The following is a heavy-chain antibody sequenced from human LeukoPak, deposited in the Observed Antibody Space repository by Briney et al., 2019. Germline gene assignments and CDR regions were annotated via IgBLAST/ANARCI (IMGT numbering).Heavy chain of an antibody. CDR2: IIPIFGTA. Sequence: SVKASCKASGGTFSSYAISWVRQAPGQGLEWMGGIIPIFGTANYAQKFQGRVRITTDESTSTAYMELSSLRSEDTAVYYCARGPELERFDYWGQGTLVTVSS. V-gene: IGHV1-69*05. J-gene: IGHJ4*02. D-gene: IGHD1-1*01. CDR3: ARGPELERFDY. CDR1: GGTFSSYA.